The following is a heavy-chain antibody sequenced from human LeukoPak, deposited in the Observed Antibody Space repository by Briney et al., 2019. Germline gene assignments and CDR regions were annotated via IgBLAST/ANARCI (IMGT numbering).Heavy chain of an antibody. CDR3: ARAMRSGYDY. CDR2: ISSSSDAI. Sequence: GGSLRLSCAASGFTFSNYGMNWVRQAPGKRLEWVSYISSSSDAIYHADSVKGRFTISRDNAENSLYLQLNSLRDEDTAVYYCARAMRSGYDYWGQGTLVTVSS. V-gene: IGHV3-48*02. J-gene: IGHJ4*02. D-gene: IGHD5-12*01. CDR1: GFTFSNYG.